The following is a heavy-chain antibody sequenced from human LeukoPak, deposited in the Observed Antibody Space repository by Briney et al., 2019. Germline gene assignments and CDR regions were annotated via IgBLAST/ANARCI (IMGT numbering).Heavy chain of an antibody. CDR1: GGSISNYY. V-gene: IGHV4-4*07. CDR3: ARAPWARLAAAVRAYDAFDI. CDR2: IYFSGAT. D-gene: IGHD6-13*01. J-gene: IGHJ3*02. Sequence: SETLSLTCTVSGGSISNYYWSWIRQPAGKGLERIGRIYFSGATNYNPSLKSRVTMSVDTSKNQFSLKLNSVTAADTAVYYCARAPWARLAAAVRAYDAFDIWGQGTTVTVSS.